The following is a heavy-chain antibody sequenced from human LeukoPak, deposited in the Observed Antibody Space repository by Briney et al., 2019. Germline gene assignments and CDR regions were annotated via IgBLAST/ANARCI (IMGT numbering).Heavy chain of an antibody. J-gene: IGHJ3*02. Sequence: PGGSLRLSCAASGFAVSGNYMAWVRQAPGQGLEWVSSIYSGGYTYYTESVKGRFTISRDTSKNMVYLQMNSLRAEDTAVYYCTRDQYRGAFDIWGQGTMVTVSS. V-gene: IGHV3-53*01. CDR1: GFAVSGNY. D-gene: IGHD1-14*01. CDR3: TRDQYRGAFDI. CDR2: IYSGGYT.